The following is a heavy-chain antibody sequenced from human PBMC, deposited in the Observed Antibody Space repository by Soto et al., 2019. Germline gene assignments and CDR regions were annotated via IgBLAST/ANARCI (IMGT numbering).Heavy chain of an antibody. Sequence: GSSLKICCKAAGNTFNNQWIAWVRQMPGEGQEWMGIVYPVDTDTRYRPSFQGQVTISTDKSISTAYLQWSSLTASNTAMYYWATLSRSTGAMDVWGQGTTVIVSS. V-gene: IGHV5-51*01. CDR2: VYPVDTDT. CDR1: GNTFNNQW. CDR3: ATLSRSTGAMDV. D-gene: IGHD6-13*01. J-gene: IGHJ6*02.